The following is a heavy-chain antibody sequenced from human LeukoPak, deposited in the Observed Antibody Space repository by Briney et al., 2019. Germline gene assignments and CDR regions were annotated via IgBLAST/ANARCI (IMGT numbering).Heavy chain of an antibody. J-gene: IGHJ4*02. CDR2: ISYDGSNK. D-gene: IGHD6-19*01. V-gene: IGHV3-30*18. Sequence: PGRSLRLSCAASGFTFSSYGMHWVRQAPGKGLEWVAVISYDGSNKYYADSVKGRFTISRDNSRNTLYLQMNSLRAEDTAVYYCAKDRAVAGISPGNRLDYWGQGTLVTVSS. CDR1: GFTFSSYG. CDR3: AKDRAVAGISPGNRLDY.